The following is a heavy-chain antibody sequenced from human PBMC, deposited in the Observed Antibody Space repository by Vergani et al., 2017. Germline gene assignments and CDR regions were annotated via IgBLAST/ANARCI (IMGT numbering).Heavy chain of an antibody. CDR3: ARDGWELLDYFYYMDV. V-gene: IGHV3-74*01. D-gene: IGHD1-26*01. J-gene: IGHJ6*03. CDR1: GFTFSNYW. CDR2: INSDGDST. Sequence: EVQLLESGGGLVQPGGSLRLSCAASGFTFSNYWMQWVRQAPGKGLMWVSRINSDGDSTSYADSVTGRFTISRDNAKNTLYLQMDSLRAEDTAVYYCARDGWELLDYFYYMDVWGKGTTVTVSS.